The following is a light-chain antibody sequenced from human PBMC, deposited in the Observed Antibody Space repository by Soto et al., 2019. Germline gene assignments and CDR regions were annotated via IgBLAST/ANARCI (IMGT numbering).Light chain of an antibody. CDR2: DAS. V-gene: IGKV1-5*01. CDR3: QQYNSYQYT. Sequence: DIQMTQSPSTLSASVGDRVTITCRASQSISSWLAWYQRKPGKAPKLLIYDASSLESGVPSRFSGSGSGKEFTLTISSLQPDDFATYYCQQYNSYQYTFGQGTKLEIK. J-gene: IGKJ2*01. CDR1: QSISSW.